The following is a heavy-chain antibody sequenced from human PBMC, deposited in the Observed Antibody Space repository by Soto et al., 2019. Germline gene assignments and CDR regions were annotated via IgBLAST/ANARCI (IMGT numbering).Heavy chain of an antibody. V-gene: IGHV1-69*13. J-gene: IGHJ5*02. CDR1: GGTFSSYA. CDR3: AREKEERIAAAGTLWFDP. Sequence: SVKVSCKASGGTFSSYAISWVRQAPGQGLEWMGGIIPIFGTANYAQKFQGRVTITADESTSTAYMELSSLRSEDTAVYYCAREKEERIAAAGTLWFDPWGQGTLVTVSS. D-gene: IGHD6-13*01. CDR2: IIPIFGTA.